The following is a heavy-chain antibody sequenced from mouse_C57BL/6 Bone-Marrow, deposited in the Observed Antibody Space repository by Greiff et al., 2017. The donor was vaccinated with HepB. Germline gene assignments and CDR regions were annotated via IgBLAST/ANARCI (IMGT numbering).Heavy chain of an antibody. CDR2: ISNGGGST. CDR3: ARGRYYGSSEFAY. CDR1: GFTFSDYY. D-gene: IGHD1-1*01. Sequence: EVKLVESGGGLVQPGGSLKLSCAASGFTFSDYYMYWVRQTPEKRLEWVAYISNGGGSTYYPDTVKGRFTISRANAKNTLYLQMSRLKSEDTAMYYCARGRYYGSSEFAYWGQGTLVTVSA. V-gene: IGHV5-12*01. J-gene: IGHJ3*01.